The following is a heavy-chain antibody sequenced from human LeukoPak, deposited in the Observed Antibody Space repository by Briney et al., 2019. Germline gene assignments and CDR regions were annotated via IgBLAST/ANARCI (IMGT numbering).Heavy chain of an antibody. Sequence: GRSLRLSCAASGFTFSSYVMNWVRQDPGKGLGWVSTISGSGDSTYYADSVKGRFTFSRDNSKNTVHLQMNSLRVEDTAVYYCAKGNWYKLEVFDYWGQGTLVTVSS. V-gene: IGHV3-23*01. CDR3: AKGNWYKLEVFDY. J-gene: IGHJ4*02. CDR1: GFTFSSYV. CDR2: ISGSGDST. D-gene: IGHD1/OR15-1a*01.